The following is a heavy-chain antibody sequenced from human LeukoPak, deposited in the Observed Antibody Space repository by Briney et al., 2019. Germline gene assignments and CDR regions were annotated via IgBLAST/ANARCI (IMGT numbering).Heavy chain of an antibody. V-gene: IGHV3-66*01. J-gene: IGHJ6*02. D-gene: IGHD4-23*01. CDR2: ISSAGTT. CDR1: GFXVSSSY. CDR3: ARDQEKVVTTNGMDV. Sequence: GGSLRLSCAASGFXVSSSYISWVRQAPGKGLEWVSIISSAGTTYYADSVKGRFAISRDNSKNTVYLQVNSLRAEDTAVYYCARDQEKVVTTNGMDVWGQGTTVTVSS.